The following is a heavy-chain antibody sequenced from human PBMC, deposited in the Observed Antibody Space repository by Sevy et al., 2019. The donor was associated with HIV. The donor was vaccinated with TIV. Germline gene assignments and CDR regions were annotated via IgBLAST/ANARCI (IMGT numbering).Heavy chain of an antibody. CDR1: GGSISTYY. CDR3: ARAPPVRSGDDSLNWFDP. D-gene: IGHD5-12*01. CDR2: IYYTGST. Sequence: SETLSLTCTVSGGSISTYYWSWIRQPPGKGLEYIGYIYYTGSTNYNPSLKSRVTISVDTSKNQFSLKLRSVTAVATAVYYCARAPPVRSGDDSLNWFDPWGQGTLVTVSS. J-gene: IGHJ5*02. V-gene: IGHV4-59*01.